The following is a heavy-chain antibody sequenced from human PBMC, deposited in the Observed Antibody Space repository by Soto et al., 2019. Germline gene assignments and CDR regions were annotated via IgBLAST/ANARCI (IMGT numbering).Heavy chain of an antibody. CDR3: AAGGGLPRYY. V-gene: IGHV4-30-2*01. D-gene: IGHD5-12*01. CDR2: IYHSGST. J-gene: IGHJ4*02. CDR1: GGSISSGGYS. Sequence: QLQLQESGSGLVKPSQTLSLTCAVSGGSISSGGYSWSWIRQPPGKGLEWIGYIYHSGSTYYTPSRTSRVTISVDRSKNQFSLKLSSVTAADTAVYYCAAGGGLPRYYWGQGTLVTVSS.